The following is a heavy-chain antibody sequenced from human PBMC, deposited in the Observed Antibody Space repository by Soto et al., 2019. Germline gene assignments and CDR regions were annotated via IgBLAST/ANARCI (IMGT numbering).Heavy chain of an antibody. D-gene: IGHD3-10*01. CDR2: ISYDGSTK. V-gene: IGHV3-30*18. Sequence: QVQLVESGGGVVQPGRSLRLSCAASGFTFSSYGMHWVRQAPGKGLEWVAVISYDGSTKYYADSVKGRFTISRDNSKNTLYLQMNSLRAEDTAVYYCAKDQLRGVRGVITYYYGMDVWGQGTTVTVSS. CDR1: GFTFSSYG. CDR3: AKDQLRGVRGVITYYYGMDV. J-gene: IGHJ6*02.